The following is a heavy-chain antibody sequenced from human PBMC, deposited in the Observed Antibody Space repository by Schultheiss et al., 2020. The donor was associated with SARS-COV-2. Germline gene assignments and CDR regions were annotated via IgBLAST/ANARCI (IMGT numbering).Heavy chain of an antibody. CDR1: GFTFSSYA. D-gene: IGHD7-27*01. V-gene: IGHV3-64*01. Sequence: GGSLRLSCAASGFTFSSYAMHWVRQAPGKGLEYVSAISSNGGSTYYANSVKGRFTISRDNSKNTLYLQMGSLRAEDMAVYYCARDGIWGLWGRVLVYWGQGTLVTVSS. J-gene: IGHJ4*02. CDR3: ARDGIWGLWGRVLVY. CDR2: ISSNGGST.